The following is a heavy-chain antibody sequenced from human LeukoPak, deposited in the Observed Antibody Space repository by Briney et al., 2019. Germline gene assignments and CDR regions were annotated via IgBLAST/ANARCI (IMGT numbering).Heavy chain of an antibody. Sequence: ASVKVSCKASGYTFTSYYMHWVRQAPGQGLEWMGIINPSGGSTSYAQKFQGRVTMTRDTSISTAYMELSRLRSDDTAVYYCARDSWFGSFTYYYYMDVWGKGTTVTISS. CDR2: INPSGGST. V-gene: IGHV1-46*01. CDR3: ARDSWFGSFTYYYYMDV. D-gene: IGHD3-10*01. J-gene: IGHJ6*03. CDR1: GYTFTSYY.